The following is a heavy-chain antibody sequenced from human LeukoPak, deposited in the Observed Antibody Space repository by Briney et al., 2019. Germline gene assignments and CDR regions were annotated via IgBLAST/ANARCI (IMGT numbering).Heavy chain of an antibody. CDR3: ARAGGSYYYYFDY. V-gene: IGHV3-33*01. CDR2: MWYDGSNK. J-gene: IGHJ4*02. D-gene: IGHD1-26*01. CDR1: GFTFSVYG. Sequence: PGGSLRLSCAASGFTFSVYGMHWVRQAPGKGLEWVAVMWYDGSNKYYADSVKGRFTISRDNSKNTLYLEMSSLRAEDTAMYFCARAGGSYYYYFDYWGQGTLVTVSS.